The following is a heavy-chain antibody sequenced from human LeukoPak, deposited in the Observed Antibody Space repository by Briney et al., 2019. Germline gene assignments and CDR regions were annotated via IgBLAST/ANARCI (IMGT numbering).Heavy chain of an antibody. J-gene: IGHJ4*02. Sequence: SETLSLTCTVSGDSFTSVTDYWAWIRHPPGKGWGWVASGVYSGGTYYNPALESRVAISADMSKNQISLKLTSVTGADTAVYYCAGERGEEYSSGWYKTNYFYNWGQGIRVTVSS. D-gene: IGHD6-19*01. V-gene: IGHV4-39*07. CDR3: AGERGEEYSSGWYKTNYFYN. CDR2: GVYSGGT. CDR1: GDSFTSVTDY.